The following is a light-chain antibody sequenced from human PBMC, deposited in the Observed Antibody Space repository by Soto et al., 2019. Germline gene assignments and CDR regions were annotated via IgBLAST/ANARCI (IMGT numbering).Light chain of an antibody. Sequence: TLSLSPGERATLSCRASQTVGSYLAWFRQTPGQAPRLLIYDTSIRATGIPARFSGSGSGTDFTLTISSLEAEDVAVYYCQQRSHWPPTFGQGRKVDI. CDR2: DTS. CDR3: QQRSHWPPT. CDR1: QTVGSY. J-gene: IGKJ1*01. V-gene: IGKV3-11*01.